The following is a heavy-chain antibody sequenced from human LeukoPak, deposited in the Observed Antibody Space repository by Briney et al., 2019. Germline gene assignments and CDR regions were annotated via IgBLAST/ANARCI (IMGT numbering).Heavy chain of an antibody. J-gene: IGHJ3*02. CDR3: ARGVRRWLQFYAFDM. Sequence: PSETLSLTCTVSGGSISSVNYYWGWIRQPPGKGLEWIGNIYYSGSTSYNPSLKSRVTMSVDTSKNQFSLKLSSVTAADTAVYYCARGVRRWLQFYAFDMWGQGTLVTVSS. D-gene: IGHD5-24*01. V-gene: IGHV4-39*07. CDR1: GGSISSVNYY. CDR2: IYYSGST.